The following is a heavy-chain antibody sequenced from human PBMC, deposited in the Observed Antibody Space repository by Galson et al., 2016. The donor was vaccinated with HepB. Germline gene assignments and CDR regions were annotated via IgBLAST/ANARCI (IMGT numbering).Heavy chain of an antibody. CDR1: GYAFKNYA. J-gene: IGHJ5*02. V-gene: IGHV7-4-1*02. D-gene: IGHD6-13*01. CDR2: INTNTGNP. Sequence: SVKVSCKASGYAFKNYAINWVRQAPGQGLEWMGWINTNTGNPTYAQGFTGRFVLSLDTSVSTAYLQISSLKPEDTAAYFCSRAQIEAAWFDPWGQGTLVTVSS. CDR3: SRAQIEAAWFDP.